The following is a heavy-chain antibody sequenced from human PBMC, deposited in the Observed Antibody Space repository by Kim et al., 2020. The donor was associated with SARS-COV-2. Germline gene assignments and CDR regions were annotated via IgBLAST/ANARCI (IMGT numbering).Heavy chain of an antibody. CDR1: GFTFSSYA. CDR3: AKGKNWGPSGEDV. CDR2: ISGSGGST. D-gene: IGHD7-27*01. V-gene: IGHV3-23*01. J-gene: IGHJ6*02. Sequence: GGSLRLSCAASGFTFSSYAMSWVRQAPGKGLEWVSAISGSGGSTYYADSVKGRFTISRDNSNNTLYLQMNSLRAEDTAVYYCAKGKNWGPSGEDVWGQGTTVTVSS.